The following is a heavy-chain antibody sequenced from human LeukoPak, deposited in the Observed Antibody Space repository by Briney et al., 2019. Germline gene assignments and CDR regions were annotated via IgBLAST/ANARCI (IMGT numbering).Heavy chain of an antibody. D-gene: IGHD2-15*01. Sequence: GGSLRLSCAASGFTFSSYSMNWVRQAPGKGLEWVSSISSSSSYIYYADSVKGRFTISRDNAKNSLYLQMTSLRAEDTAVYYCARDDPGYCSGGSCYSPDAFDIWGQGTMVTVSS. V-gene: IGHV3-21*01. CDR2: ISSSSSYI. CDR3: ARDDPGYCSGGSCYSPDAFDI. J-gene: IGHJ3*02. CDR1: GFTFSSYS.